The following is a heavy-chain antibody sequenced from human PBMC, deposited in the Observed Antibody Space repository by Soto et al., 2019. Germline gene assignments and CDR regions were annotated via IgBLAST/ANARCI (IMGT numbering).Heavy chain of an antibody. CDR3: ARGRIYYGLFDY. D-gene: IGHD3-10*01. V-gene: IGHV4-61*08. CDR1: GGSISSGDYY. CDR2: IYYSGST. J-gene: IGHJ4*02. Sequence: SETLSLTCTVSGGSISSGDYYWSWIRKPPVKGLEWIGYIYYSGSTNSNPSLKSRVTISIATSKNQFSLRLSSVTAEDTAVYYCARGRIYYGLFDYWGQGSQVTVSS.